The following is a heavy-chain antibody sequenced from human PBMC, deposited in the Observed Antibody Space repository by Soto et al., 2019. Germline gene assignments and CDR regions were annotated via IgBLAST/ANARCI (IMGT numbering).Heavy chain of an antibody. J-gene: IGHJ6*03. D-gene: IGHD6-13*01. CDR1: GFTFSSYA. V-gene: IGHV3-23*01. CDR3: AKYKQQLGYYYYDMDV. CDR2: ISGSGGST. Sequence: GGSLRLSFAASGFTFSSYAMSWVRQAPGKGLEWVSAISGSGGSTYYADSVKGRFTITRDNSKNTLNLQMNNLRGEDRAGDYCAKYKQQLGYYYYDMDVWGKGTTVTVSS.